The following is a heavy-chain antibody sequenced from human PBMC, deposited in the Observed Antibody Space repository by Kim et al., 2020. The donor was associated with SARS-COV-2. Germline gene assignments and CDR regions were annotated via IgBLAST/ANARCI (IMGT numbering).Heavy chain of an antibody. CDR3: ARFKSASGWYGTNWFDP. D-gene: IGHD6-19*01. CDR1: GGSISSSNW. CDR2: IYHSGST. Sequence: SETLSLTCAVSGGSISSSNWWSWVRQPPGKGLEWIGEIYHSGSTNYNPSLKSRVTISVDKSKNQFSLKLSSVTAADTAVYYCARFKSASGWYGTNWFDPWGQGTLVTVSS. V-gene: IGHV4-4*02. J-gene: IGHJ5*02.